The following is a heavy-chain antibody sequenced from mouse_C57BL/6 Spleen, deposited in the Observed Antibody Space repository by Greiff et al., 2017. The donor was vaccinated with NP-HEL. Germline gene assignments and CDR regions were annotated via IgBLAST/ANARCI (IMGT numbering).Heavy chain of an antibody. V-gene: IGHV1-42*01. CDR2: INPSTGGT. CDR1: GYSFTGYY. J-gene: IGHJ3*01. D-gene: IGHD2-4*01. CDR3: ARGNYDYDGWFAY. Sequence: VQLQQSGPELVKPGASVKISCKASGYSFTGYYMNWVKQSPEKSLEWIGEINPSTGGTTYNQKFKAKATLTVDKSSSTAYMQLKSLTSEDSAVYYCARGNYDYDGWFAYWGQGTLVTVSA.